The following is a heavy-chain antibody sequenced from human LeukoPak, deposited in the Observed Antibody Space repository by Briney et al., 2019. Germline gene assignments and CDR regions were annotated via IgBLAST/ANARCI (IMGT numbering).Heavy chain of an antibody. J-gene: IGHJ5*02. V-gene: IGHV3-74*01. CDR1: GFTFSSYW. Sequence: GGSLRLSCAASGFTFSSYWMHWVRQAPGKGLVWVSRINSDGSSTSYTDSVKGRFTISRDNAKNTLYLQMNSLRAEDTAVYYCARDVQYYDFWSGFAAWGQGTLVTVSS. CDR3: ARDVQYYDFWSGFAA. CDR2: INSDGSST. D-gene: IGHD3-3*01.